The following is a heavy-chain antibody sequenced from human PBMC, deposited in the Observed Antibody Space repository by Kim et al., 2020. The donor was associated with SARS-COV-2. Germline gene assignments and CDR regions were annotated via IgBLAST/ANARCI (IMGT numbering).Heavy chain of an antibody. J-gene: IGHJ6*02. CDR2: INNRGDNT. CDR3: AKGSYNMDV. D-gene: IGHD1-26*01. CDR1: GFTFSSYA. Sequence: GGSLRLSCAASGFTFSSYAMSWVRQAPGKGLEWVSNINNRGDNTYYADSVKGRFTISRDNSKNTLYLQMNSLRAEDTAVYYCAKGSYNMDVWGQGAPVTV. V-gene: IGHV3-23*01.